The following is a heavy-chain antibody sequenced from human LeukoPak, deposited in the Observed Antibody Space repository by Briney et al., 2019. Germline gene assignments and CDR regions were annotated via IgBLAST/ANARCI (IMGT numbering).Heavy chain of an antibody. V-gene: IGHV3-23*01. CDR2: ISGSGGTT. CDR3: ARDWELGAY. CDR1: GFTFSSYA. D-gene: IGHD1-26*01. J-gene: IGHJ4*02. Sequence: GGSLRLSCAASGFTFSSYAMSWVRQAPGKGLEWVSAISGSGGTTYYADSVKGRFTISRDNAKNSLYLQMNSLRAEDTAVYYCARDWELGAYWGQGTLVTVSS.